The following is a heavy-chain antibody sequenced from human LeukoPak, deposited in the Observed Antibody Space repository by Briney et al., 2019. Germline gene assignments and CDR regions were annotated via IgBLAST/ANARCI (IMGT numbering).Heavy chain of an antibody. CDR3: ARDGHYDFWSGYFPHANYYYYMDV. CDR2: INPSGGST. CDR1: GYTFTSYY. V-gene: IGHV1-46*01. J-gene: IGHJ6*03. Sequence: ASVKVSCKASGYTFTSYYMHWVRQAPGQGLEWMGIINPSGGSTSYAQKFQGRVTMTRDTSTSTAYMELSSLRSEDTAVYYCARDGHYDFWSGYFPHANYYYYMDVWGKGTTVTVSS. D-gene: IGHD3-3*01.